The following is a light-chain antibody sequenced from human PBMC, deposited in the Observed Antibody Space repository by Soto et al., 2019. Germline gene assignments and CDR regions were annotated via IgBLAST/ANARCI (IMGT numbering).Light chain of an antibody. J-gene: IGKJ2*01. CDR2: GIS. V-gene: IGKV3-20*01. Sequence: ESVLTQSPGTLSLSPEERATLSCRASQSVTNSYFAWYQQKPGQAPRLIIHGISSRATGIPDRFSGSGSGTDFTLTISRLEPEDFVVYYCQQYSTLPHTFGQGTKVDIK. CDR1: QSVTNSY. CDR3: QQYSTLPHT.